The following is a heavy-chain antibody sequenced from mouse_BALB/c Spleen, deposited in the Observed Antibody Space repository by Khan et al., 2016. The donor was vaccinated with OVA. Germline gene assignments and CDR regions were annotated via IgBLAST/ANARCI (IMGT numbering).Heavy chain of an antibody. J-gene: IGHJ3*01. CDR1: GYTFTSYY. V-gene: IGHV1S56*01. CDR3: AREGYYGNYRAWFAY. CDR2: IYPGNVNT. Sequence: QVQLKESGPELVKPGASVRISCKASGYTFTSYYIYWVKQRPGQGLEWIGWIYPGNVNTKYNEKFKGKATLTADKSSSTAYMQLSSLTSEDSAVYFWAREGYYGNYRAWFAYWGQGTLVTVSA. D-gene: IGHD2-1*01.